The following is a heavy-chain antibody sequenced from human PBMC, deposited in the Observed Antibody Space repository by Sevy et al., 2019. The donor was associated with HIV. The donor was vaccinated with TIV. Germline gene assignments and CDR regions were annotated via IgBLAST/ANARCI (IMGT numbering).Heavy chain of an antibody. CDR1: GFTFSSYS. V-gene: IGHV3-21*01. CDR2: ISISSSYI. Sequence: RLSCAASGFTFSSYSMNWVRQAPGKGLEWVSSISISSSYIYYADSVKGRFTISGDNAKNSLYLQMNSLRAEDTAVYYCARSPLSGYYGYWGQGTLVTVSS. CDR3: ARSPLSGYYGY. J-gene: IGHJ4*02. D-gene: IGHD3-22*01.